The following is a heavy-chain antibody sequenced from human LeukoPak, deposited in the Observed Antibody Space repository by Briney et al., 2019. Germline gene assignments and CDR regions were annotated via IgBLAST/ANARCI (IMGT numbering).Heavy chain of an antibody. CDR2: ISGSGGST. J-gene: IGHJ4*02. CDR1: GFTFSSYA. CDR3: AKDLEYYGSGSRLDY. Sequence: PGGSLRLSCAASGFTFSSYAMSWVRQAPGKGLEWVSAISGSGGSTYYADSVKGRFTISRDNSKNTLYLQMNSLRAEDTAVYYCAKDLEYYGSGSRLDYWGQGTLVTVSS. V-gene: IGHV3-23*01. D-gene: IGHD3-10*01.